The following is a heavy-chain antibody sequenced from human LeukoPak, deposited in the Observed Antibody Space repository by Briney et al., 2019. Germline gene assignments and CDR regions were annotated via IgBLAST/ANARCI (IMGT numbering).Heavy chain of an antibody. CDR3: TRDGGSFCDFDY. J-gene: IGHJ4*02. Sequence: GGSLRLSCVGSGFSFRYFAINWVRQAPGKGLEYVSVINTDGRITYYADSVKGRFTISRDNSKNTVYLQMGSLRGDDMAVYYCTRDGGSFCDFDYWGQGALVTVSS. D-gene: IGHD1-26*01. CDR1: GFSFRYFA. V-gene: IGHV3-64*02. CDR2: INTDGRIT.